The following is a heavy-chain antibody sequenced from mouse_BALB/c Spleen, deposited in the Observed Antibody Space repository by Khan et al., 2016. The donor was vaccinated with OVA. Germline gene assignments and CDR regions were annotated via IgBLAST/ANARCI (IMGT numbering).Heavy chain of an antibody. CDR1: GYSFITYW. CDR2: IDPSTGYA. CDR3: ARRGLNGIFVY. D-gene: IGHD1-3*01. Sequence: QVQLKQSGAELAKPGASLKMSCTASGYSFITYWIHWVKQRPGQGLEWIGYIDPSTGYAEYNQKFTDKATLTADKSSSTAYMKLTSLTSEDSAVYYCARRGLNGIFVYWGQGTLVTVSA. J-gene: IGHJ3*01. V-gene: IGHV1-7*01.